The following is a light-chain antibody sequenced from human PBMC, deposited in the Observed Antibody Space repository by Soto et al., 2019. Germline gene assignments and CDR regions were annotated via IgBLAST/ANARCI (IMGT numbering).Light chain of an antibody. CDR3: SSYTSSSTRV. Sequence: QSALTQPASVSGSPGQSITISCTGTSSDVGGYNYVSWYQQHPGKAPKLMIYEVSNRPSGVSNRFSGYKSGNTASLTISGLQAEDEADYYFSSYTSSSTRVFGGGTKVTVL. J-gene: IGLJ3*02. V-gene: IGLV2-14*01. CDR2: EVS. CDR1: SSDVGGYNY.